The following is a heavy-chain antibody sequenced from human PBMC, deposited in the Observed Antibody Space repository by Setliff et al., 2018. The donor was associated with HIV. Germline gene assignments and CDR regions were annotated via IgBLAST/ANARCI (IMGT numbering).Heavy chain of an antibody. V-gene: IGHV4-61*10. CDR3: ARNPHYFDRRGYYSWFYFDF. CDR2: IYFSGST. Sequence: SETLSLTCTVSGDSVTSDSYYWSWIRQPAGKTLEWVGRIYFSGSTNYNPALKSRVTISIETSKSQISLKLSSVTAADTAVYYCARNPHYFDRRGYYSWFYFDFWGQGTLVTVSS. CDR1: GDSVTSDSYY. D-gene: IGHD3-22*01. J-gene: IGHJ4*02.